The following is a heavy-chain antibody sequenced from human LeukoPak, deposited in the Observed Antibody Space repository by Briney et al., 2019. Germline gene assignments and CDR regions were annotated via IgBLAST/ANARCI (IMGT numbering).Heavy chain of an antibody. CDR1: GFTFSSYS. V-gene: IGHV3-48*01. J-gene: IGHJ3*01. CDR3: ARGPGGAFDF. D-gene: IGHD1-1*01. CDR2: ISSSSSTI. Sequence: GGSLRLSCAASGFTFSSYSMNWVRQAPGKGLEWVSYISSSSSTIYYADSVKGRFTISRDNAKNSLYLQINTLRAEDTAVYYCARGPGGAFDFWGQGAMVTVSS.